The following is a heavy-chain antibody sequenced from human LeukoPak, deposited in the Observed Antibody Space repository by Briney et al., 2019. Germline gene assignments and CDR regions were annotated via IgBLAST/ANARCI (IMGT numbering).Heavy chain of an antibody. Sequence: PSQTLSLTCTVSGGSISSGSYYWSWIRQPAGKGLEWIGRIYTSGSTNYNPSLKSRVTISVDTSQNQFSLKLSSVTAADTAVYYCARDYFSSPGGNPYYYYMDVWGKGTTVTVSS. D-gene: IGHD2-2*01. V-gene: IGHV4-61*02. CDR2: IYTSGST. CDR3: ARDYFSSPGGNPYYYYMDV. J-gene: IGHJ6*03. CDR1: GGSISSGSYY.